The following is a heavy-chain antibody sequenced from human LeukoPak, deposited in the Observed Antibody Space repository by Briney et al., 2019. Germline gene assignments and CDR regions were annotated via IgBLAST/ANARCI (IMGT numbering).Heavy chain of an antibody. CDR1: GFTFSSYG. J-gene: IGHJ4*02. D-gene: IGHD4-17*01. CDR3: ARAQDYGDYSFDY. Sequence: GGSLRLSCAASGFTFSSYGMHWVRQAPGKGLEWVAFIRYDGSNKYYADSVKGRFTISRDNSKNTLYLQMNSLRAEDTAVYYCARAQDYGDYSFDYWGQGTLVTVSS. V-gene: IGHV3-30*02. CDR2: IRYDGSNK.